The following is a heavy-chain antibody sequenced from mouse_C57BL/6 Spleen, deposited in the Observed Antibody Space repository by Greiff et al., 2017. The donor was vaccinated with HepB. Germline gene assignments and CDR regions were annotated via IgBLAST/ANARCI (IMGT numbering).Heavy chain of an antibody. J-gene: IGHJ4*01. CDR3: ARGEYDYVAMDY. Sequence: QVQLKQSGAELARPGASVKLSCKASGYTFTSYGISWVKQRTGQGLEWIGEIYPRSGNTYYNEKFKGKATLTADKSSSTAYMELRSLTSEDSAVYFCARGEYDYVAMDYWGQGTSVTVSS. D-gene: IGHD2-10*02. CDR2: IYPRSGNT. CDR1: GYTFTSYG. V-gene: IGHV1-81*01.